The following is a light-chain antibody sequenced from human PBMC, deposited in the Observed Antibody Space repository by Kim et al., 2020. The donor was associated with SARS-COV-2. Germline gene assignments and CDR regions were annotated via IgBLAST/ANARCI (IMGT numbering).Light chain of an antibody. CDR2: GKN. CDR3: NSRDSSGTPNWV. Sequence: SSELTQDPAVSVALGQTVRITCQGDSLRSYYASWYQQKPGQAPVLVIYGKNNRPSGIPDRFSGSSSGNTASLTITGAQAEDEADYYCNSRDSSGTPNWVFGGGTQLTVL. J-gene: IGLJ3*02. CDR1: SLRSYY. V-gene: IGLV3-19*01.